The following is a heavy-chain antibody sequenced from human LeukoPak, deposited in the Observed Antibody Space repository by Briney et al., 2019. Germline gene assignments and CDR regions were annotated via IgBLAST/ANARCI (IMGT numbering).Heavy chain of an antibody. CDR1: GYTFTSYY. Sequence: GASVKVSCKASGYTFTSYYMHWVRQAPGQGLEWMGIINPSGGSTSYAQKFQGRVTMTRDTSTSTVYMELSSLRSEDTAVYYCARGGYTYDFWSGHPWDGPSFDYWGQGTLVTVSS. J-gene: IGHJ4*02. CDR3: ARGGYTYDFWSGHPWDGPSFDY. D-gene: IGHD3-3*01. CDR2: INPSGGST. V-gene: IGHV1-46*01.